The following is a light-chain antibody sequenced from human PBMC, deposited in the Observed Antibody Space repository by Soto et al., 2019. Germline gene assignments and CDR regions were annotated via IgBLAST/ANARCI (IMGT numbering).Light chain of an antibody. CDR1: QSVNSNY. Sequence: EIVLTQSPGTLSLSPGERATLSCRASQSVNSNYLAWYQQKPGQRPRILIYGASSRATGIPDSFSGSGSGTDFTLTISRLEPEDFAVYYCQQYDTSPRTFGQGTKVEIK. CDR2: GAS. CDR3: QQYDTSPRT. V-gene: IGKV3-20*01. J-gene: IGKJ1*01.